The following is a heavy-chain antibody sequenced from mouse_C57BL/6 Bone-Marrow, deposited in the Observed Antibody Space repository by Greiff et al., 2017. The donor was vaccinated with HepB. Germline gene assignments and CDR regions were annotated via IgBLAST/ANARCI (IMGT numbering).Heavy chain of an antibody. D-gene: IGHD2-3*01. Sequence: VQLQQSGAELVRPGASVKLSCTASGFNIKDDYMHWVKQRPEQGLEWIGLIDPENGDTEYASKFQGKATIPADTSSNTAYLQLSSLTSEDTAVYYCTTLDDYGYVDVWGTGTTVTVSS. CDR2: IDPENGDT. V-gene: IGHV14-4*01. CDR1: GFNIKDDY. CDR3: TTLDDYGYVDV. J-gene: IGHJ1*03.